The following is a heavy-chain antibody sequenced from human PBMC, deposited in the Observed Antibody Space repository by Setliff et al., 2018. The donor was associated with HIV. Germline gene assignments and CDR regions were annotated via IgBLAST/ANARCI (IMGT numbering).Heavy chain of an antibody. D-gene: IGHD3-16*01. CDR3: ARDLGPQFDY. CDR2: IFHSGTT. CDR1: GYSISSGYY. Sequence: PSETLSLTCIVSGYSISSGYYWGFIRQPPGKGLEWIGSIFHSGTTNYNPSLKSRVTISVDTSKNQFSLKLSSVTAADTAVYYCARDLGPQFDYWGQGTLVTVSS. V-gene: IGHV4-38-2*02. J-gene: IGHJ4*02.